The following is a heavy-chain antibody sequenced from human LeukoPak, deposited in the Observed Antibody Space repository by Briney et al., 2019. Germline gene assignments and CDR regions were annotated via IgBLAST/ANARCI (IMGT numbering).Heavy chain of an antibody. CDR3: ADCSSTSCPSWGAFDI. J-gene: IGHJ3*02. CDR1: GGTFSSYA. CDR2: IIPIFGTA. D-gene: IGHD2-2*01. Sequence: ASVKVSCKASGGTFSSYAISWVRQAPGQGLEWMGGIIPIFGTANYAQKFQGRVTITADESTSTAYMELSSLRSEDTAVYYCADCSSTSCPSWGAFDIWGQGTMVTVSS. V-gene: IGHV1-69*13.